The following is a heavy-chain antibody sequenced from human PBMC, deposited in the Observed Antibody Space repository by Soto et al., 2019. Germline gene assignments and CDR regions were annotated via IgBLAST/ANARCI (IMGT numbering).Heavy chain of an antibody. Sequence: SETLSLTCTVSGGSISSSSYYWGWIRQPPGKGLEWIGSIYYSGSTYYNPSLKSRVTISVDTSKNQFSLKLSSVTAADTAVYYCARIIAVAGTPGGEVGNNWGQGTLVTVSS. CDR1: GGSISSSSYY. CDR3: ARIIAVAGTPGGEVGNN. V-gene: IGHV4-39*01. J-gene: IGHJ4*02. CDR2: IYYSGST. D-gene: IGHD6-19*01.